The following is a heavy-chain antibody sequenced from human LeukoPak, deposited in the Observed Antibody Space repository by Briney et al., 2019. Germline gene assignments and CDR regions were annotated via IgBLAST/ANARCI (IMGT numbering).Heavy chain of an antibody. CDR3: ARDRGYYYDSSGYWYFDY. V-gene: IGHV3-7*01. Sequence: GGSLRLSCAASGFTFSSYWMSWVRQAPGKGLEWVANIKQDGSEKYYVDSVKGRFTISRDNAKNSLNLQMNSLRAEDAAVYYCARDRGYYYDSSGYWYFDYWGQGTLVTVSS. CDR1: GFTFSSYW. CDR2: IKQDGSEK. D-gene: IGHD3-22*01. J-gene: IGHJ4*02.